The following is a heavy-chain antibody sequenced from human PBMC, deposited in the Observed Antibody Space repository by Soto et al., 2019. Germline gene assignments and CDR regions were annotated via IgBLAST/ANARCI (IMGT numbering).Heavy chain of an antibody. V-gene: IGHV3-23*01. CDR1: GFTFSGFA. J-gene: IGHJ4*02. CDR2: VDYSGVYT. CDR3: AKRSGRFSELDF. Sequence: GGSLRLSCAASGFTFSGFAMNWVRQAPGKGLEWVSSVDYSGVYTFYAASVKGRFTISRDNSKNMVYLELNSLRAEDTAVYYCAKRSGRFSELDFWGQGALVTVSS.